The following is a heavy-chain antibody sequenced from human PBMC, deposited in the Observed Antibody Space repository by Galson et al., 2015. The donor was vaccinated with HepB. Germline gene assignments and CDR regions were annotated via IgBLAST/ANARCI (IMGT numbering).Heavy chain of an antibody. V-gene: IGHV3-30*04. Sequence: SLRLSCAASGFTFSNYGFHWIRQPPGKGLEWVAVISSDGTTKNYADSVKGRFTISRDNSESTLSLEMNSLRRDDRAVYYCARIGYSYDLMGDYFNNGMDVWGLGTTVTVAS. D-gene: IGHD6-13*01. J-gene: IGHJ6*02. CDR3: ARIGYSYDLMGDYFNNGMDV. CDR1: GFTFSNYG. CDR2: ISSDGTTK.